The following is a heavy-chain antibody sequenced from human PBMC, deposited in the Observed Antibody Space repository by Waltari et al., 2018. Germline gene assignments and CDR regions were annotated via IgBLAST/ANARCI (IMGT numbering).Heavy chain of an antibody. D-gene: IGHD6-13*01. CDR1: GFTFSSYA. Sequence: EVQLVESGGGLVQPGGSLRLSCAASGFTFSSYAMSWVRQVPGKGLEWVSSISGNCANTYYADSVKGRFTISRDNSKNTLFLEMDSLRAEDTAVYYCAKALTLSSTWDMHWGQGTLVTVSS. CDR3: AKALTLSSTWDMH. CDR2: ISGNCANT. J-gene: IGHJ4*02. V-gene: IGHV3-23*04.